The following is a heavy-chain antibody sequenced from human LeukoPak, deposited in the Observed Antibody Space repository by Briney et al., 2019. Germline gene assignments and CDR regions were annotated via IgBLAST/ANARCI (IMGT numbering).Heavy chain of an antibody. V-gene: IGHV3-23*01. J-gene: IGHJ5*02. D-gene: IGHD3-3*01. Sequence: AGGSLRLSCAASGFTFSSYAMSWVRQAPGKGLEWVSAISGSGGSTYYADSVKGRSTISRDNSKNTLYLQMNSLRAEDTAVYYCAKDQRITIFGVVIMGGDNWFDPWGQGTLVTVSS. CDR1: GFTFSSYA. CDR3: AKDQRITIFGVVIMGGDNWFDP. CDR2: ISGSGGST.